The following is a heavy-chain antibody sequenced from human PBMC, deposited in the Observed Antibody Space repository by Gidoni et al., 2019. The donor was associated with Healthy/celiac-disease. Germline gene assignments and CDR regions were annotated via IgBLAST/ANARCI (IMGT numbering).Heavy chain of an antibody. D-gene: IGHD2-2*01. CDR2: IIPIFGTA. Sequence: QVQLVQSGAEVKKPGSSVKVSCKASAGTFSSYAISWVRQAPGQGLEWMGGIIPIFGTANYAQKFQGRVTITADESTSTAYMELSSLRSEDTAVYYCARDRDCSSTSCYYYYFDYWGQGTLVTVSS. CDR3: ARDRDCSSTSCYYYYFDY. V-gene: IGHV1-69*01. J-gene: IGHJ4*02. CDR1: AGTFSSYA.